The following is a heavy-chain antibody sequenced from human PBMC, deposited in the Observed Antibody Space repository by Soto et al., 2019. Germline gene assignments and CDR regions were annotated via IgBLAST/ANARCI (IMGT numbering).Heavy chain of an antibody. CDR2: IYTSGST. CDR1: GGSISSYY. J-gene: IGHJ4*02. V-gene: IGHV4-4*07. CDR3: ARHSWSAGPLFDY. D-gene: IGHD6-13*01. Sequence: PSETLSLTCTVSGGSISSYYWSWIRQPAGKGLEWIGRIYTSGSTNYSPSFQGHVTISADKSISTAYLQWSSLKASDTAMYYCARHSWSAGPLFDYWGQGTLVTVSS.